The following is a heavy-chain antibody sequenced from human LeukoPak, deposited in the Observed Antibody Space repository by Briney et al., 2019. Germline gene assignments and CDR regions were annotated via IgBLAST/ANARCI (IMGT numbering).Heavy chain of an antibody. CDR2: ISNDGNNK. Sequence: GGSLRLSCAASGFTFSRYWMHWVRQAPGKGLEWVAVISNDGNNKQYADSVKGRFTISRDNSKNTLYLQMNSLRADDTAVYHCAKDGLMRFFDYWGQGTLVTVSS. CDR3: AKDGLMRFFDY. CDR1: GFTFSRYW. D-gene: IGHD2-8*01. J-gene: IGHJ4*02. V-gene: IGHV3-30*18.